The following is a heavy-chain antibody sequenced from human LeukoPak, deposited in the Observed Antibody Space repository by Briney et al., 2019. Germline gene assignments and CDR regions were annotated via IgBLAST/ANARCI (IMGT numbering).Heavy chain of an antibody. Sequence: SETLSLTCTVSGGSISGYYWSWIRQPPGKGLEWIGYIYYSGSTNYNPSLKSRVTISVDTSKNRFSLKLSSVTAADTAVYYCARGGEGYFQHWGQGTLVTVSS. J-gene: IGHJ1*01. CDR1: GGSISGYY. CDR3: ARGGEGYFQH. D-gene: IGHD3-16*01. V-gene: IGHV4-59*01. CDR2: IYYSGST.